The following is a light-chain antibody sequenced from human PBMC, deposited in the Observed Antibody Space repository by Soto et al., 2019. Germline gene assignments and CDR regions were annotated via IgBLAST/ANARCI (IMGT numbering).Light chain of an antibody. CDR2: GAS. J-gene: IGKJ4*01. CDR1: QSLSSNY. Sequence: LTPSPATLSLYPGEGATPSCRASQSLSSNYLAWYQQKPGQSPRLLIFGASSRANGIPDRFSGSGSGTDFTLSISRLEPEDFAVFYCQQYGTSPLTFGGGTKV. CDR3: QQYGTSPLT. V-gene: IGKV3-20*01.